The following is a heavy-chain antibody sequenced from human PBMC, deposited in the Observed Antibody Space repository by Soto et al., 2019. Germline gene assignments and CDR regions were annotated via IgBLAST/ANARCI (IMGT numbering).Heavy chain of an antibody. J-gene: IGHJ6*02. CDR2: ISYDGSNK. Sequence: GGSLRLSCAASGFTFSSYGMHWVRQAPGKGLEWVAVISYDGSNKYYADSVKGRFTISRDNSKNTLYLQMNSLRAEDTAVYYCAKDVDQGYSYGYRYYGMDVWGQGTTVTVSS. D-gene: IGHD5-18*01. CDR1: GFTFSSYG. CDR3: AKDVDQGYSYGYRYYGMDV. V-gene: IGHV3-30*18.